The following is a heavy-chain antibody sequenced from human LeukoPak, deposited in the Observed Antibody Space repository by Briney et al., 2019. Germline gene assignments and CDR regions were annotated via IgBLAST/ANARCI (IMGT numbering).Heavy chain of an antibody. Sequence: SETLSLTCTVSGGSINSYYWSWIRQPAGKGLEWIWRIYSSGSTGYNPSLKSLVTMSLDTSKNQFSLNLSSVTDADTAVYYCARVDIRTAFFDYWGQGTLVTVSS. CDR1: GGSINSYY. J-gene: IGHJ4*02. V-gene: IGHV4-4*07. D-gene: IGHD5-12*01. CDR2: IYSSGST. CDR3: ARVDIRTAFFDY.